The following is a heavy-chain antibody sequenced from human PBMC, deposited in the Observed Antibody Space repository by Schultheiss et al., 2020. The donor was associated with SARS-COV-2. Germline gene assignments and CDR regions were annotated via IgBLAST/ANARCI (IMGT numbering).Heavy chain of an antibody. D-gene: IGHD6-19*01. J-gene: IGHJ4*02. CDR1: GYSFTTYW. V-gene: IGHV5-51*01. Sequence: GESLKISCKGSGYSFTTYWIGWVRQMPGKGLEWMAIIYPGDSDIRYSPSFQGQVTISADRSITTAYLQWSSLKASDTAMYYCATWGSGWQDYWGQGTLVTVSS. CDR2: IYPGDSDI. CDR3: ATWGSGWQDY.